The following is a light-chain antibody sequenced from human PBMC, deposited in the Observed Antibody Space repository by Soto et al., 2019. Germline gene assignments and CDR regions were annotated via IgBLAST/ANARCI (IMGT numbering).Light chain of an antibody. CDR3: CSYVGSSILM. V-gene: IGLV2-23*02. Sequence: QPASVSGSPGQSITISCTGTSSDVGLYNLVSWYQHLPGKAPKLIIYEVNERPSGISDRFSGSKSGNTASLTISGLQDEDEADYYCCSYVGSSILMFGGGTQLTVL. J-gene: IGLJ3*02. CDR1: SSDVGLYNL. CDR2: EVN.